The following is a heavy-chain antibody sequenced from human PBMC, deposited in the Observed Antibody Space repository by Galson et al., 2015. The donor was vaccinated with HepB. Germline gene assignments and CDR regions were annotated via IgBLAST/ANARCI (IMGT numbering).Heavy chain of an antibody. D-gene: IGHD2-2*01. J-gene: IGHJ4*02. CDR3: ARERAHSFAGGIVVVPAAPVPDY. CDR1: GYTFTSYH. V-gene: IGHV1-46*01. CDR2: INPSGGST. Sequence: SVKVSCKASGYTFTSYHMHWVRQAPGQGLEWMGIINPSGGSTSYAQKFQGRVTMTRDTSTSTVYMELSSLRSEDTAVYYCARERAHSFAGGIVVVPAAPVPDYWGQGTLVTVSS.